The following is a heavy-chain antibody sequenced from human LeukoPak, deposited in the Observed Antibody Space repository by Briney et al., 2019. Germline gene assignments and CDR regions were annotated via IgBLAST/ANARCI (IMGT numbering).Heavy chain of an antibody. D-gene: IGHD3-22*01. Sequence: ASVKVSCKVSGYTLTELSMHWVRQAPGKGLEWMGGFDPEDGETIYAQKFQGRVTMTEDTSTDTAYMELSSLRSEDTAVYYCATGQLRYYDSSGYPQYWGQGTLVTVSS. CDR2: FDPEDGET. V-gene: IGHV1-24*01. CDR3: ATGQLRYYDSSGYPQY. CDR1: GYTLTELS. J-gene: IGHJ4*02.